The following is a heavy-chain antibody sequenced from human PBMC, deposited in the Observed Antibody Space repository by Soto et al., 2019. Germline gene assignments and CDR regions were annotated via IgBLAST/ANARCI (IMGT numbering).Heavy chain of an antibody. J-gene: IGHJ4*02. CDR2: INDKGIT. CDR3: ATDLAHNIALAY. CDR1: GVSISSGTYY. D-gene: IGHD1-20*01. Sequence: SETLSLTCTVSGVSISSGTYYWNWIRQEPGKGLEWIGHINDKGITSYYPSLKSRLSISVDTSKNQFSLKLTSVTAADTAVYFCATDLAHNIALAYWAQRISVTVSS. V-gene: IGHV4-31*03.